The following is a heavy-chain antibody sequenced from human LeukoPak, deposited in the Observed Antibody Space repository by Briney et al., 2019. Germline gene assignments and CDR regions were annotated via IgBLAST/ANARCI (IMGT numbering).Heavy chain of an antibody. CDR1: GYSISSGYY. Sequence: SETLSLTCTVSGYSISSGYYWGWIRQPPGKGLEWIGYIYYSGSTYYNPSLKSRVTISVDTSKNQFSLKLSSVTAADTAVYYCARDPSHYDILTGYTRTFDYWGQGTLVTVSS. CDR2: IYYSGST. J-gene: IGHJ4*02. V-gene: IGHV4-38-2*02. D-gene: IGHD3-9*01. CDR3: ARDPSHYDILTGYTRTFDY.